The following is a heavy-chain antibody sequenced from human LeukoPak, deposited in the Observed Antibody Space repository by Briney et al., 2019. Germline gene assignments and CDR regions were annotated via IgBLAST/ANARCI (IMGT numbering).Heavy chain of an antibody. J-gene: IGHJ3*02. CDR1: GFTFITSW. Sequence: GGALRLSCAASGFTFITSWMTWVRQAPGKELEWLGNINEDGTIKNYVDSVKGRFTTSRDNAKNYLFLQMLSLRADDTAVYYCARDSGYNAFDIWGLGTMVTVSS. CDR3: ARDSGYNAFDI. V-gene: IGHV3-7*01. CDR2: INEDGTIK. D-gene: IGHD5-18*01.